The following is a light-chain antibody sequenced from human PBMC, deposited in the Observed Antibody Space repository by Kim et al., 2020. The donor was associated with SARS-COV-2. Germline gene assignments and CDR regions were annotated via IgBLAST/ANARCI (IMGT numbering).Light chain of an antibody. CDR1: QSVRSN. J-gene: IGKJ5*01. CDR2: GAS. V-gene: IGKV3-15*01. Sequence: SPGERATLTCRASQSVRSNLAWYQQKPGQAPRLLIYGASTRATGIPARFSGSGSGTEFTLTISSLQSEDFAIYYCQQYNNWPPDTFGQGTRLEIK. CDR3: QQYNNWPPDT.